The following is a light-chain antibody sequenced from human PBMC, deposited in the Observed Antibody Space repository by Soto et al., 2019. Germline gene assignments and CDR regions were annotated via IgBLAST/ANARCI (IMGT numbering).Light chain of an antibody. CDR1: SSDVGGYNY. J-gene: IGLJ2*01. Sequence: QSVLTQPASVSGSPGQSITISCTGTSSDVGGYNYVSWYQQHPGKAPKLIIYDVSNRPSGVSNRFSGSKSGNTASLTISGLQAEDEADYYCSSSTRSDTGVFCGGTKLTVL. V-gene: IGLV2-14*01. CDR3: SSSTRSDTGV. CDR2: DVS.